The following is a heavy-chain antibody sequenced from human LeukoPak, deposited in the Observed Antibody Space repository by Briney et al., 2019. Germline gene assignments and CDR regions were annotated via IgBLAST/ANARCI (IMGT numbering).Heavy chain of an antibody. D-gene: IGHD4-23*01. CDR2: IRYDGSNK. V-gene: IGHV3-30*02. Sequence: GGSLRLSCAASGFTFSSYGMHWVRQAPGKGLEWVAFIRYDGSNKYYADSVKGRFTISRDNAKNSLYLQMNSLRAEDTAVYYCAREHEYDGGSFDYWGQGTLVTVSS. CDR3: AREHEYDGGSFDY. CDR1: GFTFSSYG. J-gene: IGHJ4*02.